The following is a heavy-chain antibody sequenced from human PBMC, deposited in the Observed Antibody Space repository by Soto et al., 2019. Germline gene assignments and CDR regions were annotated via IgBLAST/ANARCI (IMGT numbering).Heavy chain of an antibody. J-gene: IGHJ3*02. D-gene: IGHD6-13*01. CDR1: GFNISSYW. CDR2: INSDGSST. CDR3: ARDRSSSWYGAFDI. V-gene: IGHV3-74*01. Sequence: PGRPKRLSSAASGFNISSYWMHWVLKEKGKGLVWVSRINSDGSSTSYADSVKGRLTISRDNAKNTLYLQMNSLRAEDTAVYYCARDRSSSWYGAFDIWGQGTMVTVSS.